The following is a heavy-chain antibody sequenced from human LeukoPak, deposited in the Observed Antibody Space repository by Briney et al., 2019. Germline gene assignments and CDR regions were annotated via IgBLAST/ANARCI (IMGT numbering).Heavy chain of an antibody. CDR1: GLRFSGQY. CDR2: ISGSGTDT. V-gene: IGHV3-11*01. J-gene: IGHJ6*01. CDR3: ATLHFYAMGV. Sequence: PGGSLRLSCAASGLRFSGQYMIWIRQAPGKGLEWVAFISGSGTDTFYADSVKGRFFISKDNTRVSLSLQMTSLSAEDTAMYYCATLHFYAMGVWGQGTTVTVSS.